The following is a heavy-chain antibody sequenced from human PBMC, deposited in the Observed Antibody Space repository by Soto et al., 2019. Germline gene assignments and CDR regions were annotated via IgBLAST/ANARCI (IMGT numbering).Heavy chain of an antibody. V-gene: IGHV3-74*01. CDR1: GFTFSNYW. CDR3: VRDSHGDY. J-gene: IGHJ4*02. CDR2: IDHDGPT. Sequence: EVQLVESGGGLVQPGGSLRLSCAGSGFTFSNYWMHWVRQAPGKGLEWVSRIDHDGPTDYADSVRGRLTISTDNAENTRYLQMNSLRPEETAVYYCVRDSHGDYWGQGTLVTVSS.